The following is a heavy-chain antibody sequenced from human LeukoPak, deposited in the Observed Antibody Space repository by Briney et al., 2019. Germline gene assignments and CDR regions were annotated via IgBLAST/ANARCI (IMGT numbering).Heavy chain of an antibody. V-gene: IGHV1-18*04. J-gene: IGHJ4*02. CDR3: ARDGHKELLWFGESLFDY. Sequence: ASVKVSCKASGYTFTSYGISWVRQAPGQGLEWMGWISAYNGNTNYAQKLQGRVTMTTDTSTSTAYMEPRSLRSDDTAVYYCARDGHKELLWFGESLFDYWGQGTLVTVSS. D-gene: IGHD3-10*01. CDR2: ISAYNGNT. CDR1: GYTFTSYG.